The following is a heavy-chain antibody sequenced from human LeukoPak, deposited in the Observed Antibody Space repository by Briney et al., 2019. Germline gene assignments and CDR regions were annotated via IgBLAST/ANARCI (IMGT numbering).Heavy chain of an antibody. CDR3: ATNSSRGVFDY. CDR1: GFTFSSYA. V-gene: IGHV3-23*01. D-gene: IGHD6-13*01. Sequence: GGSLRLSCAASGFTFSSYAMSWVRQAPGKGLEWVSAISGSDGSTYYADSVKGRFTISRDNSKNTLYLQMNSLRAEDTAVYYCATNSSRGVFDYWGQGTLVTVSS. CDR2: ISGSDGST. J-gene: IGHJ4*02.